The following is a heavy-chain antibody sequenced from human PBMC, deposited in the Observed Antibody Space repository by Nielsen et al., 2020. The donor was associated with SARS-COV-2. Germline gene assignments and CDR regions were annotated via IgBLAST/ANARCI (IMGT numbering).Heavy chain of an antibody. CDR3: ARSTPYGTTWYGALDS. V-gene: IGHV3-23*01. Sequence: GESLKISCRASGFSFSGYAMSWVRQAPGKGLEWVSALSGRGGTHYADLVTGRFTTSTDTSRTTLYLQMTSLRAEDTAIYYCARSTPYGTTWYGALDSWGQGTLVSVSS. D-gene: IGHD6-13*01. CDR1: GFSFSGYA. CDR2: LSGRGGT. J-gene: IGHJ4*02.